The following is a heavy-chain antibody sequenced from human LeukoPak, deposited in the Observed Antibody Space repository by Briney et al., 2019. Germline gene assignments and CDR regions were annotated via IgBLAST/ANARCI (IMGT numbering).Heavy chain of an antibody. J-gene: IGHJ4*02. CDR3: AKSHHTGYYYDSSGYYYPFDY. D-gene: IGHD3-22*01. CDR2: INPNSGGT. V-gene: IGHV1-2*02. CDR1: GYTFTGYY. Sequence: ASVKVSCKASGYTFTGYYMHWVRQAPGQGLEWMGWINPNSGGTNYAQKFQGRVTMTRDTSISTAYMELSRLRSDDTAVYYCAKSHHTGYYYDSSGYYYPFDYWGQGTLVTVSS.